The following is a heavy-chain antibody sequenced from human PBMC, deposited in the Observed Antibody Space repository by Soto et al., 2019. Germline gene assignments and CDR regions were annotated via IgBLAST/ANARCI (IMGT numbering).Heavy chain of an antibody. CDR2: ISSYNGDT. J-gene: IGHJ6*02. CDR3: AREGVAPYYYYGMDV. D-gene: IGHD5-12*01. Sequence: QVQLEQSGAEVKKPGASVKVSCKASGYTFTRSGISWVRQAPGQGPEWMGWISSYNGDTNYAQTFQGRVTMTTDTSTRPAYMELRSLRSDDTAVYYCAREGVAPYYYYGMDVWGQGTPVTVSS. V-gene: IGHV1-18*01. CDR1: GYTFTRSG.